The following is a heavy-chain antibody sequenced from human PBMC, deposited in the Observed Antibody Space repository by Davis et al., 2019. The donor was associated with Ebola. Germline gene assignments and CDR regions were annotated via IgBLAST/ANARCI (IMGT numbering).Heavy chain of an antibody. J-gene: IGHJ4*02. CDR3: TSTLIVTNDDY. Sequence: GESLKISCAASGFTFSGSAMHWVRQASGKGLEWVGRIRSKANSYATAYAASVKGRFTISRDDSKNTAYLQMNSLKTADTAVYYCTSTLIVTNDDYWGQGTLVTVSS. CDR1: GFTFSGSA. CDR2: IRSKANSYAT. V-gene: IGHV3-73*01. D-gene: IGHD1-26*01.